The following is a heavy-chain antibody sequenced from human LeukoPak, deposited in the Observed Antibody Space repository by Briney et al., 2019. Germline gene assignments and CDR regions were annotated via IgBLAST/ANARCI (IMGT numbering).Heavy chain of an antibody. Sequence: GGSLRLSCAASGFTFSSYEMNWVRQAPGKGPEWVSYISSSGSTIYYADSVKGRFTISRDNAKNSLYLQMNSLRAEDTAVYYCARDRGVPAAIFDYWGQGTLVTVSS. D-gene: IGHD2-2*01. CDR1: GFTFSSYE. J-gene: IGHJ4*02. CDR3: ARDRGVPAAIFDY. V-gene: IGHV3-48*03. CDR2: ISSSGSTI.